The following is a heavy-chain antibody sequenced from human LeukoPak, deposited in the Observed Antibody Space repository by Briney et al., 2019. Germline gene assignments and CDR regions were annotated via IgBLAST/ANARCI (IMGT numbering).Heavy chain of an antibody. Sequence: SETLSLTCTVSSGSISSYYWSWIRQSPGKGLEWIGYIRYSGSTNYNPSLNSRVTMSVDTSKNQFSLMLRSVTAADTAVYYCAREITAAGMGNFDYWGQGTLVTVSS. J-gene: IGHJ4*02. CDR1: SGSISSYY. CDR3: AREITAAGMGNFDY. D-gene: IGHD6-13*01. V-gene: IGHV4-59*12. CDR2: IRYSGST.